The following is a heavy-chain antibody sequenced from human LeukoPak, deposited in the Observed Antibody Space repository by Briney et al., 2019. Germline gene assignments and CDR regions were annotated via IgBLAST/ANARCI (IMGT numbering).Heavy chain of an antibody. CDR1: GGSFSGYY. V-gene: IGHV4-34*01. D-gene: IGHD4-17*01. Sequence: SETLSLTCAVYGGSFSGYYWSWIRQPPGKGLEWIGEINHSGSTNYNPSLKSRVTISVDTSKNQFSLKLSSVTAADTAVYYCARMVGDYYYYYYGMDVWGQGTTVTVSS. CDR2: INHSGST. CDR3: ARMVGDYYYYYYGMDV. J-gene: IGHJ6*02.